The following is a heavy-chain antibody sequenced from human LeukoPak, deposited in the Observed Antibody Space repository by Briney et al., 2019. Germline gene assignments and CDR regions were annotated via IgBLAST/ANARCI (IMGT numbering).Heavy chain of an antibody. CDR2: IRQDGGEK. J-gene: IGHJ4*01. Sequence: GGSLRLSCAASGFTFSSYCMHWVRQAPGKGLEWVAKIRQDGGEKYYVDSVKGRFTIFRDNAKNSLYLQMNSLRAEDTAVYYCARRYFDYWGHGTLVTVSS. CDR1: GFTFSSYC. CDR3: ARRYFDY. V-gene: IGHV3-7*03.